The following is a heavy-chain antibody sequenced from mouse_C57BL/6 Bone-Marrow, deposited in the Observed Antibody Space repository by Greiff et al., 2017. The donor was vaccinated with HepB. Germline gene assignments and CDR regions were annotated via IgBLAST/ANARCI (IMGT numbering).Heavy chain of an antibody. J-gene: IGHJ3*01. CDR3: ARGGKYYSY. CDR2: INPGSGGT. CDR1: GYAFTNYL. Sequence: QVQLQQPGAELVRPGTSVKVSCKASGYAFTNYLIEWVKQRPGQGLEWIGVINPGSGGTNYNEKFKGKATLTADKSSSTAYMQLSSLTSEDSAVYFCARGGKYYSYWGQGTLVTVSA. D-gene: IGHD1-1*01. V-gene: IGHV1-54*01.